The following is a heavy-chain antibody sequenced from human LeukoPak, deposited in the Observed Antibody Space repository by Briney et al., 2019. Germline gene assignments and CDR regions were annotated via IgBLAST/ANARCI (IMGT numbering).Heavy chain of an antibody. V-gene: IGHV1-18*01. CDR3: ARDPGAWFDRVIDV. CDR2: ISAYNGNT. D-gene: IGHD3-10*01. J-gene: IGHJ6*02. CDR1: GYTFTSYG. Sequence: ASVKVSCKASGYTFTSYGISWVRQAPGQGLEWMGWISAYNGNTNFAQKLQGRVTMTTDTSTSTAYMELRSLRSDDTAVYYCARDPGAWFDRVIDVWGQGTTVTVSS.